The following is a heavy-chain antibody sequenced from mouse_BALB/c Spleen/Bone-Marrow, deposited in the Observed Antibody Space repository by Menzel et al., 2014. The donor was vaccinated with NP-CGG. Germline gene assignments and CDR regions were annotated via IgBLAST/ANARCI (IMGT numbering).Heavy chain of an antibody. V-gene: IGHV1S135*01. CDR3: ARENYGSSPAY. Sequence: EVQLQQSGPELVKPGASVKVSCKASGYAFTSYNMYWVKQSHGKSLEWIGHIDPYNGGTSYNQKFKGKDTLTVDKSSSTAYMNLNSLTSEDSAVYYCARENYGSSPAYWGQGTLVTVSA. CDR1: GYAFTSYN. CDR2: IDPYNGGT. D-gene: IGHD1-1*01. J-gene: IGHJ3*01.